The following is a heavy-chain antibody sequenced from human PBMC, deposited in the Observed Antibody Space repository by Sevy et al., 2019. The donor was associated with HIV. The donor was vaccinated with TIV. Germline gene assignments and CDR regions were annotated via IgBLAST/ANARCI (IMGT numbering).Heavy chain of an antibody. Sequence: GESLKISCAASGFTFSSYSMNWVRQAPGKGLEWVSSISSSSSYIYYADSVKGRFTISRDNAKNSLYLQMNSLRAEDTAVYYCARDIGSSDDPDAFDIWGQGTMVTVSS. V-gene: IGHV3-21*01. CDR1: GFTFSSYS. CDR3: ARDIGSSDDPDAFDI. J-gene: IGHJ3*02. CDR2: ISSSSSYI. D-gene: IGHD1-1*01.